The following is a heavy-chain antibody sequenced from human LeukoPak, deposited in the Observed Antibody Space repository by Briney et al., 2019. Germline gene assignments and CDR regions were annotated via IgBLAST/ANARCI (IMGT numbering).Heavy chain of an antibody. Sequence: PSETLSLTCAVYGGSFSGYYWSWIRQPPGKALEWIGEINHSGSTNYNPSLKSRVTISVDTSKNQYSLKLSSVTAADTAVYYCARSPEGSGTDYWGQGTLVTVSS. J-gene: IGHJ4*02. CDR3: ARSPEGSGTDY. CDR1: GGSFSGYY. CDR2: INHSGST. V-gene: IGHV4-34*01. D-gene: IGHD3-10*01.